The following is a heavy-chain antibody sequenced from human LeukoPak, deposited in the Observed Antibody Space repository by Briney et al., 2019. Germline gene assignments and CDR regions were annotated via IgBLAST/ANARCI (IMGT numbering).Heavy chain of an antibody. CDR2: ITGSGDGT. CDR3: AKERASGNYWGYFDS. CDR1: RFTFTTYA. D-gene: IGHD3-10*01. Sequence: GGSLRLSCAASRFTFTTYAMSWVRQAPGKGLEWVSAITGSGDGTFSAGSVKGRFTISRNNSINTLYLQMDSLRAEDTAIYYCAKERASGNYWGYFDSWGQGTLVTVSS. V-gene: IGHV3-23*01. J-gene: IGHJ4*02.